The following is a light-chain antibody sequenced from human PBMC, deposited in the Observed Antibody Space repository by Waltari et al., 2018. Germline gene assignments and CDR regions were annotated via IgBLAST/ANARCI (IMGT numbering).Light chain of an antibody. J-gene: IGKJ1*01. CDR1: QGIKNS. Sequence: TGRFTQGIKNSLAWYQHKPGKAPKLLIYAASRLEIGVPSRFSGSGSGTDYTLTISSLQPEDFATYYCQQYYSTPQTFGQGTKVVIK. V-gene: IGKV1-NL1*01. CDR2: AAS. CDR3: QQYYSTPQT.